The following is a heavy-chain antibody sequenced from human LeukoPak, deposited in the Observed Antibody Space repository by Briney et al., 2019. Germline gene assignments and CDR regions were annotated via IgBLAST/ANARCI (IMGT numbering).Heavy chain of an antibody. D-gene: IGHD3-10*01. CDR3: AKSSFSRYYGSGYYYYMDV. CDR2: ISWNSGSI. CDR1: GFTFSSYS. Sequence: QTGGSLRLSCAASGFTFSSYSMNWVRQAPGKGLEWVSGISWNSGSIGYADSVKGRFTISRDNAKNSLYLQMDSLRPEDMALYHCAKSSFSRYYGSGYYYYMDVWGKGTTVTVSS. J-gene: IGHJ6*03. V-gene: IGHV3-9*03.